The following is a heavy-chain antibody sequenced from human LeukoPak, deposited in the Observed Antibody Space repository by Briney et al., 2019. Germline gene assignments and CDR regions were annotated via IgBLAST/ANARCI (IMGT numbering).Heavy chain of an antibody. CDR2: IYYSGST. CDR3: ARGQGYSYGYEWFDP. D-gene: IGHD5-18*01. V-gene: IGHV4-59*01. CDR1: GVSIRSYY. Sequence: KSSETLSLTCIVSGVSIRSYYWSWIRQPPGKGLEWIGCIYYSGSTNYNPSLKSRVTISVDTSKNQFSLKLSSVTAADTAVYYCARGQGYSYGYEWFDPRGQGTLVTVSS. J-gene: IGHJ5*02.